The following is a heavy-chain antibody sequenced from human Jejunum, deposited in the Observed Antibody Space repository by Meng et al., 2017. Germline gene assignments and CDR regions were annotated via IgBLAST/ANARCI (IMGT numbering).Heavy chain of an antibody. D-gene: IGHD3/OR15-3a*01. CDR3: ARDLNWVVWDY. CDR2: INADGRTT. V-gene: IGHV3-74*01. J-gene: IGHJ4*02. CDR1: GFTFSAYN. Sequence: SLRLSCAASGFTFSAYNMHWVRQAPGKGLVWVSRINADGRTTTYTDSVKGRFTISRDNAKDTLYLQMNSLRAEDTAVYYCARDLNWVVWDYWGQGTLVTVSS.